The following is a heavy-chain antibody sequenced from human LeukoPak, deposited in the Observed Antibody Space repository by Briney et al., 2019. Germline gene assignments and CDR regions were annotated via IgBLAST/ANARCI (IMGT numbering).Heavy chain of an antibody. V-gene: IGHV1-8*03. J-gene: IGHJ6*03. D-gene: IGHD5-18*01. CDR3: ARVSPAMAYYYYHYMDV. CDR1: GYTFTSYD. Sequence: ASVKVSCKASGYTFTSYDINWVRQATGQGLEWMGWMNPNSGNTGYAQKFQGRVTITRNTSISTAYMELSSLRSEDTAVYYCARVSPAMAYYYYHYMDVWGKGTTVTVSS. CDR2: MNPNSGNT.